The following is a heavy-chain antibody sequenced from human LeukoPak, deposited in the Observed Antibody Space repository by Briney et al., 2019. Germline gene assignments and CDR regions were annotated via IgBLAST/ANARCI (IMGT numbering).Heavy chain of an antibody. CDR2: MYISGST. J-gene: IGHJ4*02. V-gene: IGHV4-4*07. D-gene: IGHD6-19*01. Sequence: SETLSLTCTVSGVSISSYYWSWIRQPAGKGLEWIGRMYISGSTNYNPPLKSRVTMSVDTSKNQFSLKLSSVTAADTAVYYCARDTSSGWYYFDYCGQGTLVTVSS. CDR1: GVSISSYY. CDR3: ARDTSSGWYYFDY.